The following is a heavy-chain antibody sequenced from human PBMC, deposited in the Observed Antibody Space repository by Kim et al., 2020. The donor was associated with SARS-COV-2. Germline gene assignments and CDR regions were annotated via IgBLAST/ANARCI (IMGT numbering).Heavy chain of an antibody. J-gene: IGHJ4*02. Sequence: SETLSLTCTVSGGSISSYYWSWIRQPPGKGLEWIGYISYSGSTNYNPSLRSRVTISVDTSKSQFSLNLSSVTAADTAVYYCARAAYSGYEWDYWGQGTL. V-gene: IGHV4-59*01. CDR2: ISYSGST. CDR1: GGSISSYY. D-gene: IGHD5-12*01. CDR3: ARAAYSGYEWDY.